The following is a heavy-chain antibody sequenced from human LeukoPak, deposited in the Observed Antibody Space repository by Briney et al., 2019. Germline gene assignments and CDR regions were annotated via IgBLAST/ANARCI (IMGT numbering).Heavy chain of an antibody. D-gene: IGHD3-16*01. V-gene: IGHV3-20*04. CDR1: GFTFDDYG. Sequence: RGSLRLSCAASGFTFDDYGVSWVRQVSGKGLEWVSGINWNGGSTGYADSVKGRFTISRDSAKNSLYLQMNGLRAEDTALYYCARWASKGGMDVWGKGTTVTVSS. J-gene: IGHJ6*04. CDR2: INWNGGST. CDR3: ARWASKGGMDV.